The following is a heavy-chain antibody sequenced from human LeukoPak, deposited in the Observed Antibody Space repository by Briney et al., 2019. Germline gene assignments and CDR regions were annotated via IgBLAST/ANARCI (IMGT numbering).Heavy chain of an antibody. V-gene: IGHV4-31*03. CDR1: GGSISSGGYY. CDR3: ARVWGYGDSIFDY. J-gene: IGHJ4*02. Sequence: PSQTLSLTCTVSGGSISSGGYYWSWIRQHPGKGLEWIGYICYSGSTYYNPSLKSRVTISVDTSKNQFSLKLSSVTAADTAVYYCARVWGYGDSIFDYWGQGTLVTVSS. D-gene: IGHD4-17*01. CDR2: ICYSGST.